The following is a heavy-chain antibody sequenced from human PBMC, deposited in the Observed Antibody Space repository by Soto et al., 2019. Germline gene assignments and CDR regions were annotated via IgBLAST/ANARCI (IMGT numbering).Heavy chain of an antibody. J-gene: IGHJ5*02. D-gene: IGHD6-13*01. CDR1: GGSFSGYY. Sequence: SETLSLTCAVYGGSFSGYYWSWIRQPPGKGLEWIGEINHSGSTNYNPSLKSRVTISVDTSKNQFSLKLSSVTAADTAVYYCARGLPLSKQQLVLCSWFDPWGQGTLVTVSS. CDR3: ARGLPLSKQQLVLCSWFDP. V-gene: IGHV4-34*01. CDR2: INHSGST.